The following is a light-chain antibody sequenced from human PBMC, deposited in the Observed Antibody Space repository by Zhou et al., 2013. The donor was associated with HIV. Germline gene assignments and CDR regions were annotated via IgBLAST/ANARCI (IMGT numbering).Light chain of an antibody. CDR2: RAS. CDR1: QSVSNN. V-gene: IGKV3-15*01. J-gene: IGKJ2*01. Sequence: EIVLTQSPATLSLSPGERATLSCRASQSVSNNLAWYQQKPGQAPRLLIYRASTRATGIPARFSGSGSGTEFTLTINSMQSEDFATYFCQQYNNWPYTFGQGTKLEIK. CDR3: QQYNNWPYT.